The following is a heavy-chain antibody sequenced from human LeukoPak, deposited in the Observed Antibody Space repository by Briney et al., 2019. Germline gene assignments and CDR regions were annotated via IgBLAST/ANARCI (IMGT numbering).Heavy chain of an antibody. CDR2: LSDSGGST. CDR3: AKYLGSGTPFDY. V-gene: IGHV3-23*01. Sequence: GGSLRLSCAVSGITLSNYGMSWVRQAPGKGLEWVAGLSDSGGSTYYADSVKGRFTISRDNSKNTLLLQMNSLRAEDTAVYCAKYLGSGTPFDYWGQGTLVTVSP. CDR1: GITLSNYG. D-gene: IGHD3-10*01. J-gene: IGHJ4*02.